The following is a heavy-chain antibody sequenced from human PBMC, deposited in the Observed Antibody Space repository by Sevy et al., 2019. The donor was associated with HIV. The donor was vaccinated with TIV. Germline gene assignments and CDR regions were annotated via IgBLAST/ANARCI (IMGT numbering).Heavy chain of an antibody. J-gene: IGHJ4*02. Sequence: GGSLRLSCAASEFTFSTYGKHWVRQAPGKGLEWVAVISYDGFKTYYADSVKGRFTISRDNSKNTLYLQMNSLRVEDTALYFCAKDGGWYNYAPSDYWGLGTLVTVSS. CDR3: AKDGGWYNYAPSDY. D-gene: IGHD1-1*01. CDR1: EFTFSTYG. CDR2: ISYDGFKT. V-gene: IGHV3-30*18.